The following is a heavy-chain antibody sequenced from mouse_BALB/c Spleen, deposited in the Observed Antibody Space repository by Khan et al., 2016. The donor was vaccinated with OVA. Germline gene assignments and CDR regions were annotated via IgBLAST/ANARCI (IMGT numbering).Heavy chain of an antibody. Sequence: QVQLKQSGPGLVAPSQSLSITCTVSGFSLNSYGVNWVRQPPGKGLEWLGVIWGDGSTNYHSALKSRLIISKDDYKSQVFLKLNSLPTDDSATYYCAKFTPDYYAMDYWGQGTSVTVSS. D-gene: IGHD1-1*01. CDR3: AKFTPDYYAMDY. V-gene: IGHV2-3*01. CDR2: IWGDGST. CDR1: GFSLNSYG. J-gene: IGHJ4*01.